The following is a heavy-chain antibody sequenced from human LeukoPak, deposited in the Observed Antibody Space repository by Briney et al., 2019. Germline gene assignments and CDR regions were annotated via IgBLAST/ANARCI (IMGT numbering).Heavy chain of an antibody. D-gene: IGHD6-13*01. V-gene: IGHV1-8*01. CDR2: MNPNSGNT. CDR1: GYTFTRYD. J-gene: IGHJ5*02. CDR3: ARAGYSTRWYVTWFDP. Sequence: ASVKVSCKASGYTFTRYDINWVRQATGQGPEWMGWMNPNSGNTGYAQKFQGRVTMTRNTSISTAYMELSSLRSEDTAVYYCARAGYSTRWYVTWFDPWGQGTLVTVSS.